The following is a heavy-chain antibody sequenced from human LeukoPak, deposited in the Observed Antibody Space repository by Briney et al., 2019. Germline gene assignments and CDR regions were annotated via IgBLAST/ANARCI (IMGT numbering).Heavy chain of an antibody. CDR2: INHSGST. D-gene: IGHD3-3*01. V-gene: IGHV4-34*01. CDR1: GGSFSGYC. Sequence: SETLSLTCAVYGGSFSGYCWSWIRQPPGKGLEWIGEINHSGSTNYNPSLKSRVTISVDTSKNQFSLKLSSVTAADTAVYCCARGYYDFWSGQIDAFDIWGQETMVTVSS. J-gene: IGHJ3*02. CDR3: ARGYYDFWSGQIDAFDI.